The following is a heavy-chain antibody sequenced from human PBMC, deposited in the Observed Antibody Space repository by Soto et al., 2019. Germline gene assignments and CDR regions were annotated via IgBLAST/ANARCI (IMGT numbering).Heavy chain of an antibody. CDR3: ARGIRIYYAMDV. J-gene: IGHJ6*02. CDR1: GFTFNSYW. V-gene: IGHV3-74*01. CDR2: LNGDGTTT. D-gene: IGHD2-15*01. Sequence: EVQLVESGGGLVQPGGSLRLSCEASGFTFNSYWMHWVRQVPRKGLVWVSRLNGDGTTTNYADSVKGRFTISRDNAKNTVYLQTSSLRAEDTAVYYCARGIRIYYAMDVWGQGTTVTVSS.